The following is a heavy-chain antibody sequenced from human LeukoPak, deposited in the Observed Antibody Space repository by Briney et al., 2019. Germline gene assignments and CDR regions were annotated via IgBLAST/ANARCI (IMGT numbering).Heavy chain of an antibody. J-gene: IGHJ5*02. V-gene: IGHV4-4*07. CDR1: GGSISSYY. D-gene: IGHD4-17*01. Sequence: SETLSLTCAVSGGSISSYYWSWIRQPAGKGLEWIGRIYTSGSTNYNPSLKSRVTMSVDTSKNQFSLKLSSVTAADTAVYYCARDLGGTVTNNWFDPWGQGTLVTVSS. CDR3: ARDLGGTVTNNWFDP. CDR2: IYTSGST.